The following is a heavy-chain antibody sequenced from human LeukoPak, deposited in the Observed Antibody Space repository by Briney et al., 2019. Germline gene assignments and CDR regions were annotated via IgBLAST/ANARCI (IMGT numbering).Heavy chain of an antibody. CDR1: GYTFTNYG. CDR2: ISAYNGNT. J-gene: IGHJ4*02. CDR3: ARARIGYSYGYYFDY. Sequence: ASVKVSCKTSGYTFTNYGISWVRQAPGQGLEWMGWISAYNGNTNYAQKFQGRVTITADESTSTAYMELSSLRSEDTAVYYCARARIGYSYGYYFDYWGQGTLVTVSS. V-gene: IGHV1-18*01. D-gene: IGHD5-18*01.